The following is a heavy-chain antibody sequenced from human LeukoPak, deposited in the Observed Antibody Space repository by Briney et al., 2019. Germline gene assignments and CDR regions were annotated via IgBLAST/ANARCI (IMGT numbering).Heavy chain of an antibody. D-gene: IGHD6-19*01. CDR1: GFTFSSYA. CDR3: ARRAASSAYYFDQ. CDR2: ISSSGGNT. Sequence: SGGSLRLSCAASGFTFSSYAMTWVRQGPGKGLEWVSTISSSGGNTYNADSVKGRFTISRDNSKNTLYLQMNSLRAEDTAVYYCARRAASSAYYFDQWGQGTLVTVSS. J-gene: IGHJ4*02. V-gene: IGHV3-23*01.